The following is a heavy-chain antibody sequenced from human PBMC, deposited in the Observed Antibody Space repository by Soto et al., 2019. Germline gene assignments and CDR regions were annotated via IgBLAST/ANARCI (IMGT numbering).Heavy chain of an antibody. CDR1: GFSFNTYG. CDR2: IWYDGSKN. D-gene: IGHD6-19*01. V-gene: IGHV3-33*08. Sequence: QVHLVESGGGVVQPGTSLRLSCAASGFSFNTYGMHWVRQAPGKGLEWVAVIWYDGSKNYSADSVKGRFTISRDDFKNTLFLQMNSLRAEDTAVYYCAREGQGVGWESDYWGQGTLVTVSS. J-gene: IGHJ4*02. CDR3: AREGQGVGWESDY.